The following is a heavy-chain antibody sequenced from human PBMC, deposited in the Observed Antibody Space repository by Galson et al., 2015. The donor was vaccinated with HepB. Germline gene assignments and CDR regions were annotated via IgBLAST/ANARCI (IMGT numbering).Heavy chain of an antibody. CDR2: ISAYNGNT. J-gene: IGHJ4*02. CDR3: ARDPESVDTPMELDY. D-gene: IGHD5-18*01. V-gene: IGHV1-18*04. Sequence: QSGAEVKKPGASVKVSCTASGYTFTSYGISWVRQAPGQGLEWMGWISAYNGNTNYAQKLQGRVTMTTDTSTGTAYMELRSLRSDDTAVYYCARDPESVDTPMELDYWGQGTLVTVSS. CDR1: GYTFTSYG.